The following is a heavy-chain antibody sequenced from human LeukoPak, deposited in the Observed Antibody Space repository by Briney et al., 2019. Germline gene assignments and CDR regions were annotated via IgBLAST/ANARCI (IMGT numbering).Heavy chain of an antibody. CDR3: ARGYGDNSGAFDI. CDR2: FYYSGST. D-gene: IGHD4-23*01. CDR1: GGSVSSGRYY. J-gene: IGHJ3*02. V-gene: IGHV4-61*01. Sequence: TSETLSLTCTVSGGSVSSGRYYWSWIRQPPGKGLEWIGYFYYSGSTNYNPSLKSRVTISLDRSKNQFSLKLSSVTAADTAVYFCARGYGDNSGAFDIWGQGTLVTVSS.